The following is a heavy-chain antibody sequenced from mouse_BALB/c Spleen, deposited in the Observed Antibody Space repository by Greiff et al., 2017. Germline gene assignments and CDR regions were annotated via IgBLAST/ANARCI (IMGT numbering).Heavy chain of an antibody. V-gene: IGHV3-8*02. CDR2: ISYSGST. D-gene: IGHD5-1*01. CDR3: ARWSTWGFAY. CDR1: GDSITSGY. J-gene: IGHJ3*01. Sequence: EVKLVESGPSLVKPSQTLSLTCSVTGDSITSGYWNWIRKFPGNKLEYMGYISYSGSTYYNPSLKSRISITRDTSKNQYYLQLNSVTTEDTATYYCARWSTWGFAYWGQGTLVTVSA.